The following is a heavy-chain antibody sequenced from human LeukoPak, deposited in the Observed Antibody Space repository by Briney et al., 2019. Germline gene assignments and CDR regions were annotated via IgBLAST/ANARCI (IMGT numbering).Heavy chain of an antibody. J-gene: IGHJ5*02. CDR1: GFTFTESV. CDR2: ISGDADGT. D-gene: IGHD3-10*02. CDR3: AKEFGTLYLRGVIA. V-gene: IGHV3-23*01. Sequence: GGSLRLSCAASGFTFTESVMAWVRQAPGKGLEWVSSISGDADGTYYADSVKGRFTVSRDNSKNTVYLQLNSLRVEDTAMYYCAKEFGTLYLRGVIAWGQGALVTVSS.